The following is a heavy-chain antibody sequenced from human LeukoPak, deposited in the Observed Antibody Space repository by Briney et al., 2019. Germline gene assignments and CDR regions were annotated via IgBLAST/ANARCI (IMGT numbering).Heavy chain of an antibody. CDR3: ATQITMVRGVIY. V-gene: IGHV3-23*01. CDR1: GFTFSSYA. CDR2: ISGSGGST. J-gene: IGHJ4*02. Sequence: GGSLRLSCAASGFTFSSYAMSWVRQAPGKGLEWVSAISGSGGSTYYADSVKGRFTISRDNSKNTLYLQMNSLRAEDTAVYYCATQITMVRGVIYWGQGTLVTVSS. D-gene: IGHD3-10*01.